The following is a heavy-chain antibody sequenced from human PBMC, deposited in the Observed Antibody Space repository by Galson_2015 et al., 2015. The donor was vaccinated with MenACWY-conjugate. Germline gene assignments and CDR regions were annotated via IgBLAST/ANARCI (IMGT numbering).Heavy chain of an antibody. D-gene: IGHD6-6*01. CDR2: VNSDGTGT. V-gene: IGHV3-74*01. J-gene: IGHJ5*02. CDR3: TKAAARYSTSSAFNWFDP. Sequence: SLRLSCAASGFTFSNYWMHWVRHAPGKGLEWVSRVNSDGTGTTYADSVKGRFTISRDNAKNTLYLQMNSLRAEDTATYYCTKAAARYSTSSAFNWFDPWGQGALVTVSS. CDR1: GFTFSNYW.